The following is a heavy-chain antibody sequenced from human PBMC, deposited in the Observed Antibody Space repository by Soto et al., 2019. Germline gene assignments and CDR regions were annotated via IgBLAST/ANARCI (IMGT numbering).Heavy chain of an antibody. J-gene: IGHJ4*02. CDR2: IWYDGSNK. V-gene: IGHV3-33*01. CDR1: GFTFSTYG. D-gene: IGHD5-18*01. Sequence: QVQLVESGGGVVQPGKSLRLSCAASGFTFSTYGMHWVRQAPGKGLEWVAVIWYDGSNKYHGDSLKGRFTISRDNSKNPVYLQINNLRAEDTAVYYCGRDGALGDTAVVDSCGQGTLVTVSS. CDR3: GRDGALGDTAVVDS.